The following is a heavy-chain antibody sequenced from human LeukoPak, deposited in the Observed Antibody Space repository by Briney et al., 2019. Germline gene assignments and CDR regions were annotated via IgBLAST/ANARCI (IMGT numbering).Heavy chain of an antibody. CDR1: GGSIRSGGYY. J-gene: IGHJ4*02. Sequence: SETLSLTCTVSGGSIRSGGYYWSWIRQHPGKGLEWIGNIYYSGSTNYNPSLKSRVTISVDTSKNQFSLKLSSVTAADTAVYYCARDRTYDSSGYTAFDYWGQGTLVTVSS. CDR3: ARDRTYDSSGYTAFDY. V-gene: IGHV4-61*08. CDR2: IYYSGST. D-gene: IGHD3-22*01.